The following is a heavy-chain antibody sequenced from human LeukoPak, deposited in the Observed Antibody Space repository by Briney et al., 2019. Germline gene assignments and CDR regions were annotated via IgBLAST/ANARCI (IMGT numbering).Heavy chain of an antibody. Sequence: SETLSLTCAVSDDSFSSRYCTWIRQPPGKGLEWIGYISYIGSTKYTPSLKSRVTISTDTPRNQFSVRLSSVTAADTAVYYCARDLVTVTKGFDIWGQGTMVSVSS. CDR3: ARDLVTVTKGFDI. D-gene: IGHD4-17*01. V-gene: IGHV4-59*11. J-gene: IGHJ3*02. CDR2: ISYIGST. CDR1: DDSFSSRY.